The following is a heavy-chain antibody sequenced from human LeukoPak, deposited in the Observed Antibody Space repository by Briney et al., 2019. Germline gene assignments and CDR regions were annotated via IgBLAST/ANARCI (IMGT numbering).Heavy chain of an antibody. CDR2: IYYSGST. J-gene: IGHJ3*02. D-gene: IGHD5-12*01. V-gene: IGHV4-59*01. Sequence: SETLSLTCTVSGGSISSYYWSWIRQPPGKGLEWIGYIYYSGSTNYNPSLKSRATISVDTSKNQFSLKLSSVTAADTAVYYCARERGSGYDGADAFDIWGQGTMVTVSA. CDR1: GGSISSYY. CDR3: ARERGSGYDGADAFDI.